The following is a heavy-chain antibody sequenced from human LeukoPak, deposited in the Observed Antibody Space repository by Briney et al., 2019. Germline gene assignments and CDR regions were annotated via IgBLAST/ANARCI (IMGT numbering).Heavy chain of an antibody. J-gene: IGHJ4*02. Sequence: ASVKVPCKASGYTFTGYYMHWVRQAPGQGLEWLGWINPNSGGTNYAQKFQGRVTMTRDTSISTAYMELSRLRSDDTAVYYCAREGIAVAGTIHWGQGTLVTVSS. V-gene: IGHV1-2*02. D-gene: IGHD6-19*01. CDR2: INPNSGGT. CDR1: GYTFTGYY. CDR3: AREGIAVAGTIH.